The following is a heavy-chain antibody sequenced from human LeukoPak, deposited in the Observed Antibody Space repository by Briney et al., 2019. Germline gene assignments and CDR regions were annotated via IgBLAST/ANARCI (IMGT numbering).Heavy chain of an antibody. Sequence: GGSLRLSCAASGFTFSSYGMSWVRQAPGKGLEWVSAISGSGGSTYYADSVKGRFTISRDNSKNTLYLQMNSLRAEDTAVYYCAKDAKNFVWFGENLFDYWGQGTLVTVSS. CDR1: GFTFSSYG. D-gene: IGHD3-10*01. J-gene: IGHJ4*02. CDR2: ISGSGGST. CDR3: AKDAKNFVWFGENLFDY. V-gene: IGHV3-23*01.